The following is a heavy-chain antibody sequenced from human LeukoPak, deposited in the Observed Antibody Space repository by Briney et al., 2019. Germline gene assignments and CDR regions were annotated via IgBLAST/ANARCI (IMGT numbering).Heavy chain of an antibody. Sequence: GGSLRLSCAASGFTFSIYAMSWVRQAPGKGLEWVSSISRSGRDIYYADSVRGRFTISRDNAEKSLYLQMNSLRAEDTAVYYCARAGGIESAFDWGQGTLVTVSS. V-gene: IGHV3-21*01. CDR1: GFTFSIYA. D-gene: IGHD5-12*01. CDR2: ISRSGRDI. J-gene: IGHJ4*02. CDR3: ARAGGIESAFD.